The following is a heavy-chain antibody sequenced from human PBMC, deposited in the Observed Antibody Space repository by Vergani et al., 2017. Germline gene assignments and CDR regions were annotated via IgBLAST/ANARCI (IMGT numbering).Heavy chain of an antibody. Sequence: EVQLVESGGGLVQPGGSLRLSCAASGFTFGDYAMSWFRQAPGKGLEWVGFIRSKAYGGTTEYAASVKGRFTISRDDSKSIAYLQMNSLKTEDTAVYYCTRDKRVAVAGTRGGFDPWGQGTLVTVSS. D-gene: IGHD6-19*01. J-gene: IGHJ5*02. CDR3: TRDKRVAVAGTRGGFDP. V-gene: IGHV3-49*03. CDR2: IRSKAYGGTT. CDR1: GFTFGDYA.